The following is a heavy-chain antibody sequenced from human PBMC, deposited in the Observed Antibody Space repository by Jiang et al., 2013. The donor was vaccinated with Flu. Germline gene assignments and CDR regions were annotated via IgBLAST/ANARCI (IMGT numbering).Heavy chain of an antibody. D-gene: IGHD4-23*01. CDR3: ARGVATVVTGLANN. CDR2: IIPILGIA. Sequence: GAEVKKPGSSVKVSCKASGGTFSSYTISWVRQAPGQGLEWMGRIIPILGIANYAQKFQGRVTITADKSTSTAYMELSSLRSEDTAVYYCARGVATVVTGLANNWGQGTMVTVSS. J-gene: IGHJ3*02. V-gene: IGHV1-69*02. CDR1: GGTFSSYT.